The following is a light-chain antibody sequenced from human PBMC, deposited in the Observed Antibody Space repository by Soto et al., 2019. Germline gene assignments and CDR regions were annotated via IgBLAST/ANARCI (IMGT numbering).Light chain of an antibody. V-gene: IGKV3-15*01. J-gene: IGKJ4*01. Sequence: EIVMTQSPDTMSVSPGEGATLSCRASERISNTLAWYQQKRGQVPRLLIYGASTRATGIPDRFSGSGYGREFTLTISSLQSEDSSVYYCQQYNNWPLTFGGGTKVDI. CDR2: GAS. CDR1: ERISNT. CDR3: QQYNNWPLT.